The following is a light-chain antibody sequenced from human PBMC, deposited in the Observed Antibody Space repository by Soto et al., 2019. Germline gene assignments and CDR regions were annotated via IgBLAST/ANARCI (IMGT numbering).Light chain of an antibody. CDR1: SSDIGAYYY. CDR3: CSYAENYFFV. J-gene: IGLJ1*01. Sequence: QSALTQPRSVSGSPGQSVTFSCTGTSSDIGAYYYVSWYQLHPGKAPKLIIFDVTKRPSGVPDRFSGSKSGNTASLTISGLPAEDEAEYHCCSYAENYFFVFGGGTKLTVL. CDR2: DVT. V-gene: IGLV2-11*01.